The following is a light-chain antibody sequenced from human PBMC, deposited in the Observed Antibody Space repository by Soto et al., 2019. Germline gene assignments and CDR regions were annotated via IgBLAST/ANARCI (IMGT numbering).Light chain of an antibody. J-gene: IGLJ2*01. CDR3: VPYMGSGNGL. V-gene: IGLV8-61*01. CDR2: STD. CDR1: SGSVSSSYY. Sequence: QAVVTQEPSLSVSPGGTVTLSCGLGSGSVSSSYYPSWYQQTPGQAPRTIIYSTDTRSSGVPDRFSGSILENKAALTITGAQADDECDYYCVPYMGSGNGLFGGGTKLTVL.